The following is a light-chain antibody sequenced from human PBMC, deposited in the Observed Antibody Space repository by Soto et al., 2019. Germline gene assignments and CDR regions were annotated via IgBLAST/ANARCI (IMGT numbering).Light chain of an antibody. V-gene: IGKV1-33*01. J-gene: IGKJ4*01. CDR1: QDINKY. CDR3: KQGDNLPAT. Sequence: DTQMTQSPSSLSASVGDRVTITCQASQDINKYLNWYQQKPGKAPNLLIYDASNLKQGFPSRFIEGGSGTDFTFTISTLRPKDIATYFCKQGDNLPATFGGGTKVEIK. CDR2: DAS.